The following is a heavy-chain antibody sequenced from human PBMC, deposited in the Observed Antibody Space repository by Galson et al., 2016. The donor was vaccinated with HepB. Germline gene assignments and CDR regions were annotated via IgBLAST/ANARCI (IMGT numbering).Heavy chain of an antibody. CDR2: IGYDGSNT. V-gene: IGHV3-33*01. D-gene: IGHD1-26*01. CDR3: ARKGVASGELDS. Sequence: SLRLSCAASGFTFSTYGMNWVRQAPGKGLEWVAIIGYDGSNTYYADSVRGRFTISRDNSKNKLYLQMNSLRAEDTALYYCARKGVASGELDSWGQGTLVTVSS. J-gene: IGHJ4*02. CDR1: GFTFSTYG.